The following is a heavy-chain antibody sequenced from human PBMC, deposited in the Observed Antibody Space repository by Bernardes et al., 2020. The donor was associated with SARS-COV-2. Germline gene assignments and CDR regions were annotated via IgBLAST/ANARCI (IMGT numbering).Heavy chain of an antibody. CDR2: ISWNGGNI. V-gene: IGHV3-9*01. CDR3: AKSFLKYAITWSFPCDH. Sequence: GGSLRLSCAASGFTFDDYAMHWVRQTPGKGLEWVSGISWNGGNIGYADSVKGRFTISRDNAKNSLYLQMNSLRAEDTALYFCAKSFLKYAITWSFPCDHWGRGTLVTVSS. D-gene: IGHD2-2*01. CDR1: GFTFDDYA. J-gene: IGHJ4*02.